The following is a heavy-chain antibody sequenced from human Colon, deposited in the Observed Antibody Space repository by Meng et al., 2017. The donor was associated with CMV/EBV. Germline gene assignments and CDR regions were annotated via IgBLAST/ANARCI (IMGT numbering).Heavy chain of an antibody. D-gene: IGHD6-19*01. CDR3: AIGTPNVSGGPWEDTFSV. J-gene: IGHJ3*01. Sequence: GGSLRLSCAASGFTFNNYAMNWVRLLPWQGLEWVSVISAGCQSTYYVESVKGRFAISRDNSRHTLHPAMNSLRAEDTALYYCAIGTPNVSGGPWEDTFSVWGQGTMVTVSS. CDR1: GFTFNNYA. CDR2: ISAGCQST. V-gene: IGHV3-23*01.